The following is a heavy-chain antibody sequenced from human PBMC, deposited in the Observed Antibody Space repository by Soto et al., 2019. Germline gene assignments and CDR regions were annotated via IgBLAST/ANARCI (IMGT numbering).Heavy chain of an antibody. Sequence: QVQLVQSGAEVKKPGASVKVSCKASGYTFTSYGISWVRQAPGHGLEWMGWISAYNGNTNYAQKLQGRVTVTTDTSTSTAYLEPRSLRSDDTAVYYCARFGVNDYGDYGGAHYYDYWRQGTLLTVSS. J-gene: IGHJ4*02. CDR2: ISAYNGNT. CDR1: GYTFTSYG. V-gene: IGHV1-18*04. D-gene: IGHD4-17*01. CDR3: ARFGVNDYGDYGGAHYYDY.